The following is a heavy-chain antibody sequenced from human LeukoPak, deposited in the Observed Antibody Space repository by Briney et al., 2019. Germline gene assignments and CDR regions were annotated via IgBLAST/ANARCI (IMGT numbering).Heavy chain of an antibody. J-gene: IGHJ3*02. CDR1: GFTFSSYW. D-gene: IGHD5-24*01. V-gene: IGHV3-74*01. CDR2: INSDGSGT. CDR3: ARGFDGHYGFDI. Sequence: PGGSLRLSCAASGFTFSSYWMHWVRQAPGKGLVWVSRINSDGSGTIYADSVKGRFTISRDNAKNTLYLRVSRLGAWDTAVYYCARGFDGHYGFDIWGQGTMVTVSS.